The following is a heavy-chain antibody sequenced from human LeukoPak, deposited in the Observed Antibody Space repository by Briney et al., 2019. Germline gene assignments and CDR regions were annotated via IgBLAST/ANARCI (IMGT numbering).Heavy chain of an antibody. Sequence: SETLSLTCTFSGGSINSNSYYWGWIRQPPGKGLEWIANNYYSWSTSYNPSLRSRGTISVDTSKNQFSLKPSYLPTANRAAYYCARGRRKIVASAFDYWGQGNLVPVSS. J-gene: IGHJ4*02. CDR2: NYYSWST. V-gene: IGHV4-39*07. CDR3: ARGRRKIVASAFDY. D-gene: IGHD3-16*02. CDR1: GGSINSNSYY.